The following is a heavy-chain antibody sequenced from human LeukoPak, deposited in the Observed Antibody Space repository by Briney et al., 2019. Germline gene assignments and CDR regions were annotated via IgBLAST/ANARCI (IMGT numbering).Heavy chain of an antibody. CDR3: ARGGDYDQGHNWFDP. CDR1: RGSFRGYY. D-gene: IGHD4-17*01. Sequence: SETLSVTCPCYRGSFRGYYWSWIRQPPGKGLEWIGEINHSGSTNYNPSLKSRVTISVDTSKNQFSLKLSSVTAADTAVYYCARGGDYDQGHNWFDPWGQGTLVTVSS. CDR2: INHSGST. V-gene: IGHV4-34*01. J-gene: IGHJ5*02.